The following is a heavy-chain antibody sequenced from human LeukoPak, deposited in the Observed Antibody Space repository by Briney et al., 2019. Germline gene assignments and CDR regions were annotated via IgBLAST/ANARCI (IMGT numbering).Heavy chain of an antibody. D-gene: IGHD3-3*01. CDR2: ISGSGGST. V-gene: IGHV3-23*01. CDR1: GFTFSSFA. CDR3: AKGLVYVFWSGPDWFDP. J-gene: IGHJ5*02. Sequence: GGSLRLSCAASGFTFSSFAMSWVRQAPGKGLGWVSLISGSGGSTYYADSVKGRFTISRDNSKNTLYLQMSSLRAEDTAVYYCAKGLVYVFWSGPDWFDPWGQGTLVTVPS.